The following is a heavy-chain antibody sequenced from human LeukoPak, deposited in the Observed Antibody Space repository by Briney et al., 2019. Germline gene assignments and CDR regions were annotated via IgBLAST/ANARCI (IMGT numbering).Heavy chain of an antibody. CDR1: GYTFTGYY. Sequence: RASVKVSFKASGYTFTGYYMHWVRQAPGQGLEWMGWINPNSGGTNYAQKFQGRVTMTRDTSISTAYMELSRLRSDDTAVYYCARDYGNGYGMDVWGQGTPVTVSS. D-gene: IGHD1-14*01. V-gene: IGHV1-2*02. CDR3: ARDYGNGYGMDV. J-gene: IGHJ6*02. CDR2: INPNSGGT.